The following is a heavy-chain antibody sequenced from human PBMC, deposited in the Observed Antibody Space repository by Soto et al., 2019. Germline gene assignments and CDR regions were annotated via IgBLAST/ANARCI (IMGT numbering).Heavy chain of an antibody. Sequence: QVQLQESGPGLVKPSQTLSLTCTVSGGAISSGGYYWTWIRQHPGKGLEWIGYIYYSGSTYYTPSLSMRITISVDTSKNQFSLKLSSVTAAATAVYYCARDRGFGELIKWGQGPLVTVSS. CDR2: IYYSGST. CDR3: ARDRGFGELIK. D-gene: IGHD3-10*01. J-gene: IGHJ4*02. V-gene: IGHV4-31*03. CDR1: GGAISSGGYY.